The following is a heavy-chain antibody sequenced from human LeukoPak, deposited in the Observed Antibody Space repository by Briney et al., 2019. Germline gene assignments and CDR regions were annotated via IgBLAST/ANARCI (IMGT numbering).Heavy chain of an antibody. Sequence: SETLSLTCTVSGGSISSGGYYWSWIRQHPGKGLEWIGYIYYSGSTYYNPSLKSRVTISVDTSKNQFSLKLSSVTAADTAVYDCARARFRRGTTSFDDWGQGSLVTVSS. V-gene: IGHV4-31*03. CDR3: ARARFRRGTTSFDD. CDR2: IYYSGST. D-gene: IGHD1-1*01. J-gene: IGHJ4*02. CDR1: GGSISSGGYY.